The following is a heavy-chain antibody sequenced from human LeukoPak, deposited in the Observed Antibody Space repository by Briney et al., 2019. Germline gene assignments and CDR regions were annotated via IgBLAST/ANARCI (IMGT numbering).Heavy chain of an antibody. J-gene: IGHJ4*02. CDR1: GGTFSSYA. D-gene: IGHD2-21*01. Sequence: GASVKVSCKASGGTFSSYAISWVRQAPGPGLEWKGRIIPILGIANYAQKFQGRVTITADKSTSTAYMELSSLRSEDTAVYYCARDLGKRYSPFAYWGQGTLVTVSS. CDR3: ARDLGKRYSPFAY. V-gene: IGHV1-69*04. CDR2: IIPILGIA.